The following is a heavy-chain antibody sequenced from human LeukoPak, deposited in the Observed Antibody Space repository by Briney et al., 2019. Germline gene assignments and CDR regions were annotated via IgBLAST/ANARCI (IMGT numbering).Heavy chain of an antibody. Sequence: SVKVSCKASGFTFTSSAVQWVRQARGQRLEWIGWIVVGSGDTNSAQKLQERVTITRDMSTRTAYMELSSLRSEDTAVYYCGADSMPRGVFSYAFDIWGQGTMVTVSS. V-gene: IGHV1-58*01. D-gene: IGHD3-10*01. CDR2: IVVGSGDT. CDR1: GFTFTSSA. J-gene: IGHJ3*02. CDR3: GADSMPRGVFSYAFDI.